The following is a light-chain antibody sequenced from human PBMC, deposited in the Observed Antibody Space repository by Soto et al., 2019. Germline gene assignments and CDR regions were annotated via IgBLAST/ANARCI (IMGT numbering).Light chain of an antibody. V-gene: IGLV2-23*01. J-gene: IGLJ2*01. CDR1: SYDIGSYDL. CDR2: EAT. CDR3: SSYAGSTTVI. Sequence: QSVLTQPDSVSGSPGQSITISCTGTSYDIGSYDLVSWYQQHPGKAPKVMIYEATKRPSGVSDRFSGSKSGNAASLTISGLQPEDEANYYCSSYAGSTTVIFGGGTKLTVL.